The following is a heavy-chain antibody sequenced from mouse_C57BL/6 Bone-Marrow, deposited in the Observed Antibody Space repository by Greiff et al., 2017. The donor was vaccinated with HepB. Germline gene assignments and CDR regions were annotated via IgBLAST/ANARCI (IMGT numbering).Heavy chain of an antibody. CDR2: IDPENGDT. D-gene: IGHD2-10*01. J-gene: IGHJ3*01. CDR1: GFNIKDDY. CDR3: TTAYYGSYILAY. V-gene: IGHV14-4*01. Sequence: EVQLQQSGAELVRPGASVKLSCTASGFNIKDDYMHWVKQRPEQGLEWIGWIDPENGDTEYASKFPGKATKTENTSSNTAYLPLSSLTSEDTAVYYCTTAYYGSYILAYWGQGTLVTVSA.